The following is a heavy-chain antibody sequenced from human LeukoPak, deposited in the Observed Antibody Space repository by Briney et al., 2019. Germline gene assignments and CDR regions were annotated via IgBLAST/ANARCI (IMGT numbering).Heavy chain of an antibody. D-gene: IGHD3-16*01. CDR1: GFTFSTYC. J-gene: IGHJ4*02. V-gene: IGHV3-21*01. CDR2: ISSGSSYI. Sequence: GGSLRLSCAASGFTFSTYCMNWVRQAPGKGLEWVSSISSGSSYIYYADSVKGRFTISRDNAKNTLYLQMNSLRAEDTAVYYCARVLGFPFDYWGQGTLVTVSS. CDR3: ARVLGFPFDY.